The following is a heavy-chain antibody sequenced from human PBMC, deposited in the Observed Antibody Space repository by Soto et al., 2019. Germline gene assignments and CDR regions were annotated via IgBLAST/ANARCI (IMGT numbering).Heavy chain of an antibody. CDR3: TRDLDYGGNSDTIDI. D-gene: IGHD4-17*01. J-gene: IGHJ3*02. CDR2: IYPGDSDT. V-gene: IGHV5-51*01. Sequence: PGESLKISCKGSGYTFTDHWIGWVRQMPGKGLEWMGIIYPGDSDTRYSPSFQGQVTISVDKSVSTAYLQWRSLKASDTAMYYCTRDLDYGGNSDTIDIWGQGTMVTVSS. CDR1: GYTFTDHW.